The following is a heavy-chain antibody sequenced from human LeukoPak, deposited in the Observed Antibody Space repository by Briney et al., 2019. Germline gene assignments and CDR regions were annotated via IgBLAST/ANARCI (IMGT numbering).Heavy chain of an antibody. D-gene: IGHD6-13*01. CDR2: ISSSSSYI. V-gene: IGHV3-21*01. J-gene: IGHJ4*02. CDR3: ARLEMGSSWPFGGYYFDY. Sequence: PGGSLRLSCAASGFTFSSYSMNWVRQAPGKGLEWVSSISSSSSYIYYADSVKGRFTISRDNAKNSLYLQMNSLRAEDTAVYYCARLEMGSSWPFGGYYFDYWGQGTLVTVSS. CDR1: GFTFSSYS.